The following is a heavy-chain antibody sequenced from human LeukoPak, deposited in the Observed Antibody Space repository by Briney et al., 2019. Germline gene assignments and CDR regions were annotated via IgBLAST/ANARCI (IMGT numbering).Heavy chain of an antibody. CDR2: ISAYNVNT. V-gene: IGHV1-18*01. CDR3: AMDSARYYYHSSCYPGAD. CDR1: GYTFTSYG. D-gene: IGHD3-22*01. Sequence: ASVRVSCTASGYTFTSYGISWVRQATGQGLDWMGWISAYNVNTNYAQKLQGRVTMTTDTSTSTAYMELRSLRSDDTAVYYCAMDSARYYYHSSCYPGADCGQGTLVTVSS. J-gene: IGHJ4*02.